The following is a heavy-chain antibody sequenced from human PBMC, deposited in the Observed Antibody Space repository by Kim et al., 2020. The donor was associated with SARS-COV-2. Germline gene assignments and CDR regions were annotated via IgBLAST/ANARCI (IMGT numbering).Heavy chain of an antibody. CDR1: GFTFSSYS. CDR2: ISSSSSYI. D-gene: IGHD3-10*01. V-gene: IGHV3-21*01. J-gene: IGHJ4*02. Sequence: GGSLRLSCAASGFTFSSYSMNWVRQAPGKGLEWVSSISSSSSYIYYADSVKGRFTISRDNAKNSLYLQMNSLRAEDTAVYYCARERGGVLWFGEPPGGYWGQGTLVTVSS. CDR3: ARERGGVLWFGEPPGGY.